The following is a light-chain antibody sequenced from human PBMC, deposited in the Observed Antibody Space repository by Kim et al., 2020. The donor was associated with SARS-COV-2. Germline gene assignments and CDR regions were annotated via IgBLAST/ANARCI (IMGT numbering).Light chain of an antibody. J-gene: IGLJ3*02. CDR1: KIGSKA. CDR3: QVWDASGDQAWV. CDR2: HDT. V-gene: IGLV3-21*04. Sequence: PRKTARITCGGNKIGSKAVQWYQQKSGQAPVLIISHDTDRPSGVPDRFSGSNSGNTATLTNSRAEAGDEADYYCQVWDASGDQAWVFGGGTQLTVL.